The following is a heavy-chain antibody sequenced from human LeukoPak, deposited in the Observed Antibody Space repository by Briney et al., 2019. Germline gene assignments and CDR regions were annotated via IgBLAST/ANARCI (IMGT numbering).Heavy chain of an antibody. D-gene: IGHD5-18*01. Sequence: SQTLSLTCTVSGGSISSSSYYWGWIRQPPGKGLEWIGSIYYSGSTYYNPSLKSRVTISVDTSKNQFSLKLSSVTAADTAVYYCARLLMSGGLRYSYGLPNDYWGQGTLVTVSS. CDR3: ARLLMSGGLRYSYGLPNDY. CDR1: GGSISSSSYY. J-gene: IGHJ4*02. V-gene: IGHV4-39*01. CDR2: IYYSGST.